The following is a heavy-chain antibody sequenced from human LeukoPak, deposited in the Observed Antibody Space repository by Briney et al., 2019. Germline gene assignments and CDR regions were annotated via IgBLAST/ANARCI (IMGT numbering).Heavy chain of an antibody. J-gene: IGHJ3*02. CDR2: IYSGGST. V-gene: IGHV3-66*02. CDR3: ARVSLSGSYYYAFDI. D-gene: IGHD1-26*01. Sequence: GGSLRLWCAASGFTVRSNYMSWFRKAPVKALVSISVIYSGGSTYYADSVKGRFTISRDNSKNTLYLQMNSLRAEDTAVYYCARVSLSGSYYYAFDIWGQGTMVTVSS. CDR1: GFTVRSNY.